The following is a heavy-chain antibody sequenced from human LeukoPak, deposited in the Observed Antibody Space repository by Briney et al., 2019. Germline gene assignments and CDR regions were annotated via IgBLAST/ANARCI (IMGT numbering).Heavy chain of an antibody. D-gene: IGHD6-13*01. CDR2: IIGTSEM. J-gene: IGHJ3*02. CDR3: TRAIIVALGTGPFDI. V-gene: IGHV3-21*06. CDR1: GFSFRSYT. Sequence: GGSLRLXCAGSGFSFRSYTMNWVRLAPGRGPEWVSSIIGTSEMHYADSVKGRFTVSRDNDKNSLFLHLYSLSVEDTAVYYCTRAIIVALGTGPFDIWGQGAVVTVSS.